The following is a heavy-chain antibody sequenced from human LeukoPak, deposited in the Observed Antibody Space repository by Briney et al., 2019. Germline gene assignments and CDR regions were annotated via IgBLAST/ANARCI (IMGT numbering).Heavy chain of an antibody. CDR1: GYTFTSYA. J-gene: IGHJ4*02. CDR2: INTANGDT. CDR3: AREAGSGYYPYFDN. Sequence: ASVKVSCKASGYTFTSYAMHWVRQAPGQGLEWMAWINTANGDTKYSQELQDRITITRDTSANTAYMELTGLKSDDTAVYYCAREAGSGYYPYFDNWGQGTLVTVSS. D-gene: IGHD3-22*01. V-gene: IGHV1-3*04.